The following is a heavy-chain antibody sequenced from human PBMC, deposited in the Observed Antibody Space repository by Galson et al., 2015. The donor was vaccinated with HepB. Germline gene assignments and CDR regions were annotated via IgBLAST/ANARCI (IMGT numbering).Heavy chain of an antibody. Sequence: SLRLSCAASGFTFSSSAMSWVRQAPGKGLEWVAVISYDGNNKYYADSVKGRFTISRDNSKNTLYLQMNSLRAEDTAVYYCARDAQVGATRGAFEIWGQGTMVTVSS. J-gene: IGHJ3*02. CDR3: ARDAQVGATRGAFEI. CDR2: ISYDGNNK. CDR1: GFTFSSSA. D-gene: IGHD1-26*01. V-gene: IGHV3-30-3*01.